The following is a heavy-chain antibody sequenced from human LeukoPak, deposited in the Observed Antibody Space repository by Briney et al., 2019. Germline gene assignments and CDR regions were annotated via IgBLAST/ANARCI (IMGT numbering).Heavy chain of an antibody. D-gene: IGHD3-10*01. Sequence: SQTLSLTFAISGDSVSSNSAAWNWIRQSPSRGLEWLGRTYYRSKWYNDYAVSVKSRITINPDTSKNQFSLQLNSVTPEDTAVYYCARAVTMVRGVTPVYFDYWGQGTLVTVSS. CDR2: TYYRSKWYN. CDR1: GDSVSSNSAA. V-gene: IGHV6-1*01. J-gene: IGHJ4*02. CDR3: ARAVTMVRGVTPVYFDY.